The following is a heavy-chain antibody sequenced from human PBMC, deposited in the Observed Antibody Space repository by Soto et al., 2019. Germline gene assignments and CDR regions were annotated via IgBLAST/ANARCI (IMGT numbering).Heavy chain of an antibody. CDR2: INSTTNYI. CDR1: GFTFTRYS. Sequence: EVQLVESGGGLVKPGGSLRLSCAASGFTFTRYSMNWVRQAPGKGLEWVSSINSTTNYIYYGVSMKGRFTISRDNAKNSLYGEMNSLRAEESAVYYCARESEDLTSNFDYWGQGTLVTVSS. V-gene: IGHV3-21*06. J-gene: IGHJ4*02. CDR3: ARESEDLTSNFDY.